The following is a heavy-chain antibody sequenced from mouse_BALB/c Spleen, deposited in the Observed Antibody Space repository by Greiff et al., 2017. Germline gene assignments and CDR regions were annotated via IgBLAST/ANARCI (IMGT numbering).Heavy chain of an antibody. J-gene: IGHJ3*01. CDR1: GFDFSRYW. D-gene: IGHD2-1*01. Sequence: EVKLMESGGGLVQPGGSLKLSCAASGFDFSRYWMSWVRQAPGKGLEWIGEINPDSSTINYTPSLKDKFIISRDNAKNTLYLQMSKVRSEDTALYYCARRGGNYWFAYWGQGTLVTVSA. CDR3: ARRGGNYWFAY. V-gene: IGHV4-1*02. CDR2: INPDSSTI.